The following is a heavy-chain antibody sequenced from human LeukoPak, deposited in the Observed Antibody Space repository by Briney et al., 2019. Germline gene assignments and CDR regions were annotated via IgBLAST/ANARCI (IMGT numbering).Heavy chain of an antibody. D-gene: IGHD6-19*01. Sequence: GASVKVSCKASGYTFTGYYMHWVRQAPGQGLEWMGWINPNHGDTNYAQKFQGRVTMTRDTSISTAYMELSRLRSDDTAVYYCARPVREQWLVSDALDIWGQGTMVTVSS. J-gene: IGHJ3*02. CDR3: ARPVREQWLVSDALDI. CDR1: GYTFTGYY. CDR2: INPNHGDT. V-gene: IGHV1-2*02.